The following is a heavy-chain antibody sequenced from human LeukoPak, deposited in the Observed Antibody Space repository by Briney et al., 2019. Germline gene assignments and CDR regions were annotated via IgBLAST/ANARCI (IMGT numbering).Heavy chain of an antibody. CDR1: GFTFSNYW. Sequence: GGSLRLYCAASGFTFSNYWMSWVRQTPGKGLEWVANIKQDGRERYYVDSVKGRFTISRDNAKNSLYLQMSSLRAEDTAVYYCARKGELERRRSWDCWGQGTLVTVSS. J-gene: IGHJ4*02. D-gene: IGHD1-1*01. CDR2: IKQDGRER. CDR3: ARKGELERRRSWDC. V-gene: IGHV3-7*03.